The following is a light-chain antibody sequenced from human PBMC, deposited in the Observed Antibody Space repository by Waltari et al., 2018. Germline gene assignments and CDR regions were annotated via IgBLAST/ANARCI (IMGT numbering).Light chain of an antibody. Sequence: QSALTQPASVSGSPGQSIPISCTGTSSDVGNHKRVSRYPLNPAKAPKLMIYAVSKRPSEVSDRFSGSKSGDMASLTISGLQPEDEAEYFCASYAGASKGVFGGGTKVTVL. CDR3: ASYAGASKGV. CDR2: AVS. CDR1: SSDVGNHKR. V-gene: IGLV2-23*02. J-gene: IGLJ2*01.